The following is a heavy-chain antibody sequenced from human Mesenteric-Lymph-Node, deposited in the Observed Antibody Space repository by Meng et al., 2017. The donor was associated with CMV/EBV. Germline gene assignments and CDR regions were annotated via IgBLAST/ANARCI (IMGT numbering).Heavy chain of an antibody. V-gene: IGHV3-74*01. D-gene: IGHD2/OR15-2a*01. CDR3: VRSYCITTGCYGWFDP. CDR2: ISTDGRGA. Sequence: GSLRLSCAASGFTLSAYWMHWVRQAPGKGLEWVSRISTDGRGASYADSVKGRFTISRDNAKNTLYLQMNSLRDEDTATYYCVRSYCITTGCYGWFDPWGQGTLVTVSS. CDR1: GFTLSAYW. J-gene: IGHJ5*02.